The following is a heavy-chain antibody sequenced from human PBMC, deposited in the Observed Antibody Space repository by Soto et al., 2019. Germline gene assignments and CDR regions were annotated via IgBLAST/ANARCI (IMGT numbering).Heavy chain of an antibody. D-gene: IGHD2-2*01. CDR3: ASGYCSSSSCYFGY. CDR1: GGSIISRNW. J-gene: IGHJ4*02. Sequence: SETLSLTCAVSGGSIISRNWWSWVRQPPGKGLEWVGEIYHSGSTNYNPSLKSRVTISLDKPTNHFSLKLSSVTAADTAVYYCASGYCSSSSCYFGYWGQGALVXVS. CDR2: IYHSGST. V-gene: IGHV4-4*02.